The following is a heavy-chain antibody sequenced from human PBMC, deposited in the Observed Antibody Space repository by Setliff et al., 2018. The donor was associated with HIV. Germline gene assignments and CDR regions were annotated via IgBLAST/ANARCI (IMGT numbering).Heavy chain of an antibody. CDR1: GDSISTGTYY. V-gene: IGHV4-61*01. D-gene: IGHD5-12*01. CDR2: VSYSGST. Sequence: SETLSLTCSVSGDSISTGTYYWGWIRQPPGKGLEWIGSVSYSGSTNYNPSLKSRVTISVDTSKNQFSLKLSSVTAADTAVYFCARRTTGYAALDSWGQGTLVTVSS. CDR3: ARRTTGYAALDS. J-gene: IGHJ4*02.